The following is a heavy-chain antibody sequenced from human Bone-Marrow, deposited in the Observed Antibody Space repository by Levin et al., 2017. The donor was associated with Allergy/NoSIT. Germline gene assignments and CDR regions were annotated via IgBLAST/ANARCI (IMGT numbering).Heavy chain of an antibody. Sequence: ASVKVSCKASGYTFTSYAMHWVRQAPGQRLEWMGWINAGNGNTKYSQKFQGRVTITRDTSASTAYMELSSLRSEDTAVYYCARSYWSGYYQGFNWFDPWGQGTLVTVSS. D-gene: IGHD3-3*01. J-gene: IGHJ5*02. CDR3: ARSYWSGYYQGFNWFDP. CDR1: GYTFTSYA. CDR2: INAGNGNT. V-gene: IGHV1-3*01.